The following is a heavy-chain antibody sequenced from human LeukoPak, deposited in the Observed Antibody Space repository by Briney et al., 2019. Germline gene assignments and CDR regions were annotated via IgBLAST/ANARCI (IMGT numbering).Heavy chain of an antibody. CDR3: ARSYSFCGSTSCYDYNAFDI. J-gene: IGHJ3*02. CDR2: IYTSGST. CDR1: GGSISSGSYY. D-gene: IGHD2-2*01. Sequence: SETLSLTCTVSGGSISSGSYYWSWIRQPAGKGLEWIGRIYTSGSTNYNPSLKSRVTMSVDTSKNHFSLKLSSVTAADTAVYYCARSYSFCGSTSCYDYNAFDIWGQGSMVTVSS. V-gene: IGHV4-61*02.